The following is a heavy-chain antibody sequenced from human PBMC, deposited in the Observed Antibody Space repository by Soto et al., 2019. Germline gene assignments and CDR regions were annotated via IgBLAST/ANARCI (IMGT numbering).Heavy chain of an antibody. V-gene: IGHV4-39*01. D-gene: IGHD4-17*01. J-gene: IGHJ4*02. Sequence: SWPLYLTCSFPGGFMRSTNYYWAWIRQPPGKGLEWIGSIFFNGSPDHNPSLQSRVTILVDTSKNQFSLKLSSVTAADTAVYFCARQVGDYYFDYWGPGTLVTSPQ. CDR1: GGFMRSTNYY. CDR3: ARQVGDYYFDY. CDR2: IFFNGSP.